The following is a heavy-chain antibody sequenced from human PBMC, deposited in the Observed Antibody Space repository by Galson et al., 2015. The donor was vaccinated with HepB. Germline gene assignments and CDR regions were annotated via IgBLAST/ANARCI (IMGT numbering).Heavy chain of an antibody. V-gene: IGHV3-48*01. CDR1: GFTLSNYI. Sequence: SLRLSCAASGFTLSNYIMNWVRQAPGKGLEWVSYISRTSSNRYYADSVKGRFTISRDNAENSLYLQMSSLRADDTAVYYCARDCLGDYDYYFDYWGQGTLVTVSS. CDR3: ARDCLGDYDYYFDY. J-gene: IGHJ4*02. CDR2: ISRTSSNR. D-gene: IGHD5-12*01.